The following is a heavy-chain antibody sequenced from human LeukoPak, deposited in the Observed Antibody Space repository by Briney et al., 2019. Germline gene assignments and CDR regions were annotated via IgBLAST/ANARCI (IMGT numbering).Heavy chain of an antibody. CDR3: ARDDSLPLAMVPNWFDP. V-gene: IGHV1-69*04. Sequence: SVKVSCKASGGTFSSYAISWVRQAPGQGLEWMGRIIPILGIANYAQKFQGRVTITADKSTSTAYMELSSLRSEDTAVYYCARDDSLPLAMVPNWFDPWGQGTLVTVSS. CDR1: GGTFSSYA. D-gene: IGHD5-18*01. J-gene: IGHJ5*02. CDR2: IIPILGIA.